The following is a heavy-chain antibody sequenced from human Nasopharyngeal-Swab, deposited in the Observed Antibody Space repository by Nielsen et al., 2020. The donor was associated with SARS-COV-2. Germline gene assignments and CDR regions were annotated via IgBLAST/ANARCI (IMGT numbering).Heavy chain of an antibody. V-gene: IGHV4-34*01. Sequence: SETLSLTCAVYGGSFSGYYWSWIRQPPGKGLEWIGEINHNERTNYNPSLKSRVTMSVDTSNNRVSLKLTSLTATDTAVYYCARAGRVGDAYTGLDVWGQGTTVTVSS. J-gene: IGHJ6*02. CDR2: INHNERT. CDR1: GGSFSGYY. D-gene: IGHD5-24*01. CDR3: ARAGRVGDAYTGLDV.